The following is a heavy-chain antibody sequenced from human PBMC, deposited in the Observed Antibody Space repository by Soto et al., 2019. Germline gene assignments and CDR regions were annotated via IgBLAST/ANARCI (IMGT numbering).Heavy chain of an antibody. CDR3: AREMASTYYFDC. V-gene: IGHV1-46*01. J-gene: IGHJ4*02. Sequence: ASVKVSCKASGYTFTRYFVHWLRQAPGQGLERMGNSDPSGGSPTYAQKFQDRVTMTTDTSTSTVYMELTSLSSDASAVSYRAREMASTYYFDCWGQESLFGVSS. D-gene: IGHD1-1*01. CDR1: GYTFTRYF. CDR2: SDPSGGSP.